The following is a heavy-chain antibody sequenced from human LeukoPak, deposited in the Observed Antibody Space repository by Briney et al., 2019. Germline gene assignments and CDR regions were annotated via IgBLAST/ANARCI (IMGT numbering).Heavy chain of an antibody. CDR3: ARGGSGYYSTA. Sequence: KPSQTLSLACTVSGGSISSGSYYWSWIRQPAGKGLEWIGRIYTSGSTNYNPSLKSRVTISVDTSKNQFSLKLSSVTAADTAVYYCARGGSGYYSTAWGQGTLVTVSS. V-gene: IGHV4-61*02. J-gene: IGHJ4*02. CDR2: IYTSGST. CDR1: GGSISSGSYY. D-gene: IGHD3-22*01.